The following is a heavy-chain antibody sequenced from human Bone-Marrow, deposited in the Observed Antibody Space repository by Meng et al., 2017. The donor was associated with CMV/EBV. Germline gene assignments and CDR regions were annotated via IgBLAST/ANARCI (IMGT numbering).Heavy chain of an antibody. CDR2: TYYRSKWYN. J-gene: IGHJ5*02. D-gene: IGHD3-22*01. CDR1: VASNSAA. V-gene: IGHV6-1*01. CDR3: ARDQAIVVATNWFDP. Sequence: VASNSAAWNWIRESPSRGLEWLGRTYYRSKWYNDYAVSVKSRITINPDTSKNQFSLQLNSVTPEDTAVYYCARDQAIVVATNWFDPWGQGTLVTVSS.